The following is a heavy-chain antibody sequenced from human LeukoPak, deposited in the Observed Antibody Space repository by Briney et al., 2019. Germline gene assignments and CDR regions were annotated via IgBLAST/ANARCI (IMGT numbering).Heavy chain of an antibody. D-gene: IGHD2/OR15-2a*01. CDR3: AGGKEYYFDY. Sequence: PGRSLRLSCAASGFSFDDHAMHWVRQAPGKGLEWVSGISRNSGSIDYADSVKGRFTISRDNAKNSLYLQMNSLRAEDTALYYCAGGKEYYFDYWGQGTLVTVSS. J-gene: IGHJ4*02. V-gene: IGHV3-9*01. CDR1: GFSFDDHA. CDR2: ISRNSGSI.